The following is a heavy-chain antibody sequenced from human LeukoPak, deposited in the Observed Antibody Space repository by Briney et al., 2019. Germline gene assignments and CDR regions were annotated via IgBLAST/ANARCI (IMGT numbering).Heavy chain of an antibody. V-gene: IGHV3-11*01. Sequence: TGGSLRLSCAASGFTFSDHYMSWIRQAPGKGLEWISYISRSGDTIDYADSVKGRFTISRDNAKNSLYLQMNSLRADDTAVYYCAGYHWNCGVVYWGQGTLVTVSS. CDR1: GFTFSDHY. D-gene: IGHD1-7*01. CDR3: AGYHWNCGVVY. J-gene: IGHJ4*02. CDR2: ISRSGDTI.